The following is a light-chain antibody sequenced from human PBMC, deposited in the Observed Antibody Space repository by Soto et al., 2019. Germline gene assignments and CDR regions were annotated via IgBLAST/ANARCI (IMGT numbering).Light chain of an antibody. CDR1: QSVSNNY. J-gene: IGKJ2*01. V-gene: IGKV3-20*01. Sequence: EVVLTQSPGTLSLSPGERATLSCRASQSVSNNYFAWYQQKRGQSPKLLIFGSTDRATGIPDRFSGSGSVTDFTLTSSTLEPEEFEVYYCQQYGSSPPYTFGQGTKLDIK. CDR2: GST. CDR3: QQYGSSPPYT.